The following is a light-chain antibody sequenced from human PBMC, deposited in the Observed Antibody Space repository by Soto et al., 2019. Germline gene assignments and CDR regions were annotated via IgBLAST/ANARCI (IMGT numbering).Light chain of an antibody. CDR2: DVS. J-gene: IGLJ1*01. V-gene: IGLV2-14*03. CDR3: SSDTSSSTLPYV. CDR1: SSDVGGYNY. Sequence: QSALTQPASASGSPGQSITISCTGTSSDVGGYNYVSWYQHHPGKAPKLMIYDVSNRPSGVSNRFSGSKSGNTAYLTISGLQAEDESDYYCSSDTSSSTLPYVFGTGTKSTVL.